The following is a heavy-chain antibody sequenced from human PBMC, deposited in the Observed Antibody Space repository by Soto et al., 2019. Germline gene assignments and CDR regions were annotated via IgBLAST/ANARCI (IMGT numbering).Heavy chain of an antibody. CDR1: GASVTDYS. D-gene: IGHD2-15*01. J-gene: IGHJ4*02. Sequence: QVQLQGSGPGLVRPSGTLSLTCSVSGASVTDYSWTWIRQPAGRGLEWIGLIYRSGSTTYNPSLESRVTMSLDTSKTQFSLRLTSVTAAETAVYYCARVFYTDSGGCPRPIFDSWSQGTLVTVSS. V-gene: IGHV4-4*07. CDR3: ARVFYTDSGGCPRPIFDS. CDR2: IYRSGST.